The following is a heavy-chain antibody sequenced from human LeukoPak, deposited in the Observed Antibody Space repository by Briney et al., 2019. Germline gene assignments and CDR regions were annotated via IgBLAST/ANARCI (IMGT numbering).Heavy chain of an antibody. V-gene: IGHV3-23*01. Sequence: PGGSLRLSCAASGLTFWYSAMSWVRRAPGKGLEWVSTISGFGGEIFYADSVKGRFSLSRDNSKHTLSLQMNSLRAEDTAVYYYAKVGHYSFFDPWGQGTLVTVSS. CDR1: GLTFWYSA. CDR3: AKVGHYSFFDP. J-gene: IGHJ5*02. CDR2: ISGFGGEI. D-gene: IGHD3-10*01.